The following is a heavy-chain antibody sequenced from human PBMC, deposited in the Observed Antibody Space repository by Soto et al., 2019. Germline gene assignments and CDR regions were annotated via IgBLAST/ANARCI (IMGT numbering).Heavy chain of an antibody. CDR3: ASSGGLRYFDWLQGYYFDY. J-gene: IGHJ4*02. Sequence: GSLRLSCAASGFTVSSNYMSWVRQAPGKGLEWVSVIYSGGSTYYADSVKGRFTISRDNSKNTLYLQMNSLRAEDTAVYYCASSGGLRYFDWLQGYYFDYWGQGTLVTVSS. D-gene: IGHD3-9*01. V-gene: IGHV3-66*01. CDR1: GFTVSSNY. CDR2: IYSGGST.